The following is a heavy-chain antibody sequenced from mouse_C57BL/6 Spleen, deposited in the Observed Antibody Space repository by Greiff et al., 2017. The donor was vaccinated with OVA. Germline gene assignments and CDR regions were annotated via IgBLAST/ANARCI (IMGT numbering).Heavy chain of an antibody. D-gene: IGHD3-2*02. Sequence: QVQLQQPGAELVRPGSSVKLSCKASGYTFTSYWMDWVKQRPGQGLEWIGNISPSDSETHYNQKFKDKATLTVDKSSSTAYMQLSSLTSEDSAVYYCARSSDSSGYDYWGQGTTLTVSS. J-gene: IGHJ2*01. CDR2: ISPSDSET. CDR3: ARSSDSSGYDY. V-gene: IGHV1-61*01. CDR1: GYTFTSYW.